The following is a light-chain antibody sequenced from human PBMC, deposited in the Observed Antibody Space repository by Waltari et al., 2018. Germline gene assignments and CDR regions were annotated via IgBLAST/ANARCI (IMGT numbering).Light chain of an antibody. CDR1: KDIGSW. J-gene: IGKJ2*01. CDR2: AAS. V-gene: IGKV1-12*01. Sequence: DIQMTQSPSSLSASVGERVTITCRASKDIGSWFDWYQQKPGKAPKLLIYAASRLESGVPPRFSGSGSGTDFILAISSLQPEDCGTFYCQQGNSFPYTFGQGTKLEI. CDR3: QQGNSFPYT.